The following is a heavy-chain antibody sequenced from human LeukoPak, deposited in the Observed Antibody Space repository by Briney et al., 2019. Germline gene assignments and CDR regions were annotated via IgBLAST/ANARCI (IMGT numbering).Heavy chain of an antibody. J-gene: IGHJ4*02. V-gene: IGHV3-66*01. CDR3: ARWNPSTDY. CDR1: GLTVSTNY. CDR2: IYSDGST. D-gene: IGHD1-1*01. Sequence: GGSPRLSCAASGLTVSTNYMSWVGQAPGKGLEWVSVIYSDGSTYYADSVKGRFTISRDNAKNTLYLQMNSLRAEDTAVYYCARWNPSTDYWGQGTLVTVSS.